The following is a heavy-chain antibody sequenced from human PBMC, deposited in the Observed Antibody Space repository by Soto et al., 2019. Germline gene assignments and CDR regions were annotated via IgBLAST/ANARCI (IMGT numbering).Heavy chain of an antibody. J-gene: IGHJ4*01. V-gene: IGHV3-30*18. CDR3: VKGARSRYGSMFDY. CDR2: VSYDRSSK. Sequence: GGSLRLSCVASGFSFSTSGMRWVRQAPGKGLEWVAVVSYDRSSKFYADSVKGRFTIPSDDSKNTLYLQMDSRRVEDSAVYYCVKGARSRYGSMFDYWGHGTRVTVSS. D-gene: IGHD4-17*01. CDR1: GFSFSTSG.